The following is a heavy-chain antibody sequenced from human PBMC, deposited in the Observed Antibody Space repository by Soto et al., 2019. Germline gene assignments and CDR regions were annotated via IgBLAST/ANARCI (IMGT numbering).Heavy chain of an antibody. J-gene: IGHJ4*02. CDR2: IYRGGDI. D-gene: IGHD3-3*01. CDR1: GFSVSSYY. Sequence: EVQVVESGGGLVQPGGSLRLSCAASGFSVSSYYMSWFRQAPGKGLEWVSVIYRGGDIYYADSVQGRFTTSRDISRNSLDLQMNSLRVEDTAVYYWVRDRRDGDTIWGQGAVVTVSS. CDR3: VRDRRDGDTI. V-gene: IGHV3-66*01.